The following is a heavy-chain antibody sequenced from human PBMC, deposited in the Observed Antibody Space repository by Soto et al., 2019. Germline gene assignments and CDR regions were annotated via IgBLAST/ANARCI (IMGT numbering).Heavy chain of an antibody. J-gene: IGHJ4*02. CDR3: EKSGSSAARPNTFDY. CDR1: GFTFSSYA. D-gene: IGHD6-6*01. V-gene: IGHV3-23*01. CDR2: ISGSGGST. Sequence: GGSLRLSCAASGFTFSSYAMSWVHQAPGKGLEWVSAISGSGGSTYYADSVKGRFTISRDNSKNTLYLQMNSLRAEDTAVYYCEKSGSSAARPNTFDYWGQGTLVTVSS.